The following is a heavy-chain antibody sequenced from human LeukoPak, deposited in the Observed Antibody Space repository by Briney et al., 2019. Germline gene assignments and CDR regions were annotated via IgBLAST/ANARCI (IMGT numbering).Heavy chain of an antibody. CDR1: GFTFSSYG. J-gene: IGHJ4*02. CDR3: AKGTRGYSYGEGFDY. D-gene: IGHD5-18*01. Sequence: GGSLRLSCAASGFTFSSYGMHWVRQAPGKGLEWVAFIRYDGSNKYYADSAKGRFTISRDNSKNTLYLQMNSLRAEDTAVYYCAKGTRGYSYGEGFDYWGQGTLVTVSS. V-gene: IGHV3-30*02. CDR2: IRYDGSNK.